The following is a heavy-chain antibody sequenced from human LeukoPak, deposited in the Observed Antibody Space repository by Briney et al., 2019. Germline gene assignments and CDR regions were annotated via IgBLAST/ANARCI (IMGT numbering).Heavy chain of an antibody. Sequence: PSETLSLTCAVYGGSFSGYYWSWIRQPPGKGLEWIGEINHSGSTNYNPSLKSRVTISVDTSKNQFSLKLSSVTAADTAVYYCARVGRKDFWSGSEYYFDYWGQGTLVTVSS. D-gene: IGHD3-3*01. V-gene: IGHV4-34*01. J-gene: IGHJ4*02. CDR2: INHSGST. CDR3: ARVGRKDFWSGSEYYFDY. CDR1: GGSFSGYY.